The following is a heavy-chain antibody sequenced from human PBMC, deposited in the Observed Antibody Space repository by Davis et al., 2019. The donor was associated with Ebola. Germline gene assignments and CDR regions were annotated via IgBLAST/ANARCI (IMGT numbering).Heavy chain of an antibody. Sequence: GESLKISCAASGFTFSSYWMSWVRQAPGKGLEWVANIKQDGSEKYYVDSVKGRFTISRDNAKNSLYLQMNSLRAEDTAVYYCAREGLCSSASCLDYWGQGTLVTVSS. CDR2: IKQDGSEK. CDR3: AREGLCSSASCLDY. V-gene: IGHV3-7*01. CDR1: GFTFSSYW. J-gene: IGHJ4*02. D-gene: IGHD2-2*01.